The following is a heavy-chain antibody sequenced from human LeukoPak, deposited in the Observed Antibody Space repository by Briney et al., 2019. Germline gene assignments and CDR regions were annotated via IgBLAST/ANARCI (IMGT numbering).Heavy chain of an antibody. CDR2: IYYSGST. Sequence: KTSETLSLTCAVYIDSFSNYHWNWIRQTPAKGMEWIGSIYYSGSTYYNPSLKSRVTISVDTSKNQFSLKLSSVTALDTAVYYCARTASGFGELAGAVDIWGQGTMVTVSS. V-gene: IGHV4-39*07. J-gene: IGHJ3*02. CDR1: IDSFSNYH. CDR3: ARTASGFGELAGAVDI. D-gene: IGHD3-10*01.